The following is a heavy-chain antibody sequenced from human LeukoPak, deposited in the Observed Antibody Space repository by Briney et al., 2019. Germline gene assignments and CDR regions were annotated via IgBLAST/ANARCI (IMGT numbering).Heavy chain of an antibody. Sequence: GGSLRLSCAASGFTFSSYGMHWVRQAPGKGLEWVAVIWYDGSNKYYADSVKGRFTISRDNSKNTLYLQMNSLRAEDTAVYYCARERWSVHGGFDYWGQGTLVTVSS. D-gene: IGHD5-24*01. CDR2: IWYDGSNK. CDR3: ARERWSVHGGFDY. J-gene: IGHJ4*02. CDR1: GFTFSSYG. V-gene: IGHV3-33*01.